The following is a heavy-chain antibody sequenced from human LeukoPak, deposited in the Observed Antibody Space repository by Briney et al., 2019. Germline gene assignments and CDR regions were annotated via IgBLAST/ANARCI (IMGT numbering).Heavy chain of an antibody. D-gene: IGHD4-4*01. V-gene: IGHV1-2*02. CDR3: ASLSNSVGSIDY. CDR2: INPNSGGT. J-gene: IGHJ4*02. Sequence: ASVKVSCKASGGTFSSYAISWVRQAPGQGLEWMGWINPNSGGTNYAQKFQGRVTMTRDTSISTAYMELSRLRSDGTAVYYCASLSNSVGSIDYWGQGTLVTVSS. CDR1: GGTFSSYA.